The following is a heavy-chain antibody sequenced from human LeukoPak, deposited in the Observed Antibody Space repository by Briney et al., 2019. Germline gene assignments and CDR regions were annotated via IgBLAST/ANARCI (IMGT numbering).Heavy chain of an antibody. CDR2: IYPGDSDT. CDR1: GYSFTSYW. Sequence: GESLKISCKGSGYSFTSYWIGWVRQMPGKGLEWMGNIYPGDSDTRYSPSFQGQVTISADKSISTAYLQWSSLKASDTAMYYCARTKGGVRFLEWLSNDAFDIWGQGTMVTVSS. D-gene: IGHD3-3*01. J-gene: IGHJ3*02. V-gene: IGHV5-51*01. CDR3: ARTKGGVRFLEWLSNDAFDI.